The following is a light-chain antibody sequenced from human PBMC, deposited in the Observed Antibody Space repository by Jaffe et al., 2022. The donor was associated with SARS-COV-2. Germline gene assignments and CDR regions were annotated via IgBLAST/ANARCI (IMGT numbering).Light chain of an antibody. CDR1: QTVSSSY. V-gene: IGKV3-20*01. Sequence: EIVLTQSPGTLSLSPGERATLSCRASQTVSSSYVVWYQQKPGQAPRLLIYGASSRATDIPDRFSGSGSGTDFTLSISRLEPEDFAVYYCQLYGSSPMYIFGQGTKLEIK. CDR2: GAS. CDR3: QLYGSSPMYI. J-gene: IGKJ2*01.